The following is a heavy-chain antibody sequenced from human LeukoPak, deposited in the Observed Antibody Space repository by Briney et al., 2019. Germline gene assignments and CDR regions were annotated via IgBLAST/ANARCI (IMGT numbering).Heavy chain of an antibody. CDR3: ARLRGSSWPDSFHI. Sequence: GESLKISCKGSGYTFSNYWIGWVRQMPGKGLEWMGIIYPGDSDTRYSPSFQGQVTISAAKSISTASVQWSSLKASDTAMYYCARLRGSSWPDSFHIWGQGTTVTVSS. J-gene: IGHJ3*02. CDR1: GYTFSNYW. V-gene: IGHV5-51*01. CDR2: IYPGDSDT. D-gene: IGHD6-13*01.